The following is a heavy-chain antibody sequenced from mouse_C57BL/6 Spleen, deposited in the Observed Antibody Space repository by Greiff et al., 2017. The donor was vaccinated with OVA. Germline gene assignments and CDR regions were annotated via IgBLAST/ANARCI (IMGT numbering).Heavy chain of an antibody. J-gene: IGHJ4*01. CDR1: GYTFTDYY. D-gene: IGHD1-1*01. V-gene: IGHV1-26*01. CDR2: INPNNGGT. CDR3: AIIFFLITTGGAMDY. Sequence: EVQLQQSGPELVKPGASVKISCKASGYTFTDYYMNWVKQSHGKSLEWIGDINPNNGGTSYNQKFKGKATLTVDKSSSTAYMELRSLTSEDSAVYYCAIIFFLITTGGAMDYWGQGTSVTVSS.